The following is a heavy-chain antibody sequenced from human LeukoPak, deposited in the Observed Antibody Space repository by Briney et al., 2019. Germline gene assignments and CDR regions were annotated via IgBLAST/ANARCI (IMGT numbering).Heavy chain of an antibody. Sequence: GGSLRLSCAASGFTFSSYVMTWVRQAPGKGLEWDSGITGSGGITYYTDSVKGRFTISRDNSKNTVYLQMNSLRAEDTAIYYCAKDFQGQIPDAFDIWGQGTMVTVFS. D-gene: IGHD2-21*01. V-gene: IGHV3-23*01. J-gene: IGHJ3*02. CDR3: AKDFQGQIPDAFDI. CDR2: ITGSGGIT. CDR1: GFTFSSYV.